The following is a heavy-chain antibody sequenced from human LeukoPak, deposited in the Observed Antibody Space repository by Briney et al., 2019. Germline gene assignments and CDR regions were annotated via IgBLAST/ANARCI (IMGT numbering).Heavy chain of an antibody. J-gene: IGHJ3*02. D-gene: IGHD2-15*01. CDR2: IIPIFGTA. V-gene: IGHV1-69*05. Sequence: GSSVKVSCKASGGTFSSYAISWVRQAPGQGLEWMGGIIPIFGTANYAQKLQGRVKITTDKSKSTAYMEVSSLRSEDTAVYYCARDPDPYCSGGSCYAGEDAFDIWGQGTMVTVSS. CDR3: ARDPDPYCSGGSCYAGEDAFDI. CDR1: GGTFSSYA.